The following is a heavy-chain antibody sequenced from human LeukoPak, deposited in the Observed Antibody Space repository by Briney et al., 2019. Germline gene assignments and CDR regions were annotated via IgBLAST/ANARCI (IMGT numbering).Heavy chain of an antibody. V-gene: IGHV3-53*01. Sequence: GGSLRLSCAASGFTFSSYWMHWVRQAPGKGLEWVSVIYSGGSTYYADSVKGRFTISRDNSKNTLYLQMNSLRAEDTAVYYCARGRRTVPYDYWGQGTLVTVSS. D-gene: IGHD4-17*01. CDR3: ARGRRTVPYDY. J-gene: IGHJ4*02. CDR1: GFTFSSYW. CDR2: IYSGGST.